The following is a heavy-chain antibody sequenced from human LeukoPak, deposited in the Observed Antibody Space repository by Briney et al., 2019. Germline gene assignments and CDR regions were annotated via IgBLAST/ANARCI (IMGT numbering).Heavy chain of an antibody. CDR1: GYTFTSYD. J-gene: IGHJ3*02. CDR2: INPSGGST. Sequence: GASVKVSCKASGYTFTSYDLHWVRQAPGQGLEWMGLINPSGGSTSYTQKLQGRVTMTRDTSTNTVYMELSSLRSEDTAVYYCARDLLSGDWTRDIWGQGTVVTVSS. CDR3: ARDLLSGDWTRDI. D-gene: IGHD7-27*01. V-gene: IGHV1-46*04.